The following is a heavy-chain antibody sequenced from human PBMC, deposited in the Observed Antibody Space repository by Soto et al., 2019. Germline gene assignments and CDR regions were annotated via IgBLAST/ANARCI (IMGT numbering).Heavy chain of an antibody. V-gene: IGHV3-48*03. Sequence: VGSLRLSCAASGFTFSSYEMNWVRQAPGQGLEWVSYISDSGGTVYYADSVKGRFTVSRDNAQNSVYLQMNSLRTEDTAVYYCARDLLHYDFWSGYSAYFYYGMDVWGPGTTVTVSS. CDR1: GFTFSSYE. CDR3: ARDLLHYDFWSGYSAYFYYGMDV. D-gene: IGHD3-3*01. CDR2: ISDSGGTV. J-gene: IGHJ6*02.